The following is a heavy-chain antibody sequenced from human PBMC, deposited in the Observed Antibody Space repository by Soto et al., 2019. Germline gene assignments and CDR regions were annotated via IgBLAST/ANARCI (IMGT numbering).Heavy chain of an antibody. D-gene: IGHD3-10*01. J-gene: IGHJ5*02. V-gene: IGHV4-39*01. CDR3: ARARYGSGNNWFDP. CDR1: GGSISSSSYY. Sequence: QLQLQESGPGLVKPSETLSLTCTVSGGSISSSSYYRGWIRQPPGKGLEWIGSIYYSGSTYYNPSLKSRVTISVDTSKNQFSLKLSSVTAADTAVYYCARARYGSGNNWFDPWGQGTLVTVSS. CDR2: IYYSGST.